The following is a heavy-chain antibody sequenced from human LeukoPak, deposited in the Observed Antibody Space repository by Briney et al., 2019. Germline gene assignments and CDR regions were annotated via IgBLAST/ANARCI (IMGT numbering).Heavy chain of an antibody. CDR2: ISYDGSNK. CDR1: GFTFSSYG. Sequence: PGGSLRLSCAASGFTFSSYGMHWVRQAPGKGLEWVAVISYDGSNKYYADSVKGRFTISRDNSKNTLYLQMNSLRAEDTAVYYCARQPRASSSWAYFDYWGQGTLVTVSS. V-gene: IGHV3-30*03. CDR3: ARQPRASSSWAYFDY. J-gene: IGHJ4*02. D-gene: IGHD6-13*01.